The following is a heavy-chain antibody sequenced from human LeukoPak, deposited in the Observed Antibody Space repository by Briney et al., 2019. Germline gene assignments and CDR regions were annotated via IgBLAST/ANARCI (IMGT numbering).Heavy chain of an antibody. J-gene: IGHJ4*02. CDR3: AKDFPLYSSGWYYFDY. D-gene: IGHD6-19*01. Sequence: GGSLRLSCAASGFTFSSYGMHWVRQAPGKGLEWVAFIRYDGSNKYYADSVKGRFTISRDNSKNTLYLQMNSLRAEDTAVYYCAKDFPLYSSGWYYFDYWGQGTLVTVPS. CDR1: GFTFSSYG. CDR2: IRYDGSNK. V-gene: IGHV3-30*02.